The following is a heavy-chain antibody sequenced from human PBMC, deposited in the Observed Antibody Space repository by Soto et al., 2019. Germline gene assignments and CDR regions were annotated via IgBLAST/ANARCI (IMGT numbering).Heavy chain of an antibody. D-gene: IGHD2-2*01. V-gene: IGHV3-43D*04. CDR2: ISWDGGST. Sequence: QPWGSLRLSCAASGFAFYDYAIHFFRQSPFKCLEWVSLISWDGGSTYYADSVKGRFTISRDNSKNSLYLQMNSLRAEDTALYYCAKDIGCSSTSCRYYYYYYGMDVWGQGTTVTVSS. J-gene: IGHJ6*02. CDR3: AKDIGCSSTSCRYYYYYYGMDV. CDR1: GFAFYDYA.